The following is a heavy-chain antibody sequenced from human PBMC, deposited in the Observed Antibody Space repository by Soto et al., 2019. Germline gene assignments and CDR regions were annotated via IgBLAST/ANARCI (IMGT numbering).Heavy chain of an antibody. Sequence: SETLSLTCAVYGGSFSGYYWSWIRQPPGKGLEWIGEINHSGSTNYNPSLKSRVTISVDTSKNQFSLKLSSVTAADTAVYYCARKLRAAAGTGWFDPWGQGTLVTVSS. CDR2: INHSGST. V-gene: IGHV4-34*01. CDR1: GGSFSGYY. J-gene: IGHJ5*02. CDR3: ARKLRAAAGTGWFDP. D-gene: IGHD6-13*01.